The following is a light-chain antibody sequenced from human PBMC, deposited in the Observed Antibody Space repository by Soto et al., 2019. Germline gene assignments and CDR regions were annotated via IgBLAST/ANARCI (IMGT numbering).Light chain of an antibody. CDR2: GAS. J-gene: IGKJ2*01. V-gene: IGKV3-20*01. CDR3: QQYGGSPLYT. CDR1: QSVSNNY. Sequence: EIVLTQSPGTLSLSPGERGTLSCRASQSVSNNYLAWYQRKPGQAPRLLIYGASSRATGIPDRFSGSGSGTDFTLTISRLEPDDFAVYYCQQYGGSPLYTFGQGTKLEIK.